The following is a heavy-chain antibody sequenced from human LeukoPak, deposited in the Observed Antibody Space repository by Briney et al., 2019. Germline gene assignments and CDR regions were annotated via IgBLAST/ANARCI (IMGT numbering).Heavy chain of an antibody. Sequence: PSETLSLTCTVSGGSISSYYWSWIRQPPGKGLEWIGYIYYSGSTNYNPSLKSRVTISVDTSKNQFSLKLSSVTAADTAVYYCARDRLSSSVGYFDLWGRGTVVTVSS. CDR2: IYYSGST. D-gene: IGHD6-13*01. V-gene: IGHV4-59*01. CDR1: GGSISSYY. J-gene: IGHJ2*01. CDR3: ARDRLSSSVGYFDL.